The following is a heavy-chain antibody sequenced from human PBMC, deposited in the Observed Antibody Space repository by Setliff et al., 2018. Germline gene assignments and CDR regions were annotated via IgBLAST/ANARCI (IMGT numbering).Heavy chain of an antibody. D-gene: IGHD2-15*01. J-gene: IGHJ4*02. CDR2: IYYIGTT. V-gene: IGHV4-39*07. CDR3: ARVEGAADY. Sequence: SETLSLTCTVSAGSISTNSYYWGWIRQPPGKGLEWIGSIYYIGTTYYNPSLKSRVTISVDTSKNHFSLKLSSVTAADTAVYYCARVEGAADYWGQGTLVTVSS. CDR1: AGSISTNSYY.